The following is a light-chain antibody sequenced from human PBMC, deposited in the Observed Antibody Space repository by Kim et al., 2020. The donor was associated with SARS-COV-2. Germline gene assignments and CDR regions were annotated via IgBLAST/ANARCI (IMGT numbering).Light chain of an antibody. V-gene: IGKV3-15*01. CDR1: QSVSTN. CDR3: QQYNLWHT. Sequence: LSGSPGERATLSCRASQSVSTNLAWYQQKPGQAPRLLIYGASTRATGIPARFSGSGSGTEFTLTISTLQSEDFAVYYCQQYNLWHTFGQGTKLEI. CDR2: GAS. J-gene: IGKJ2*01.